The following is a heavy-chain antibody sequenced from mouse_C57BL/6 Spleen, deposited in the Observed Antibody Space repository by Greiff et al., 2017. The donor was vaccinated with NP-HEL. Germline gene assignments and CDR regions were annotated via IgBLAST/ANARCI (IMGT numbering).Heavy chain of an antibody. CDR2: ISYDGSN. CDR3: ASVGLRRRNYAMDY. J-gene: IGHJ4*01. CDR1: GYSITSGYY. V-gene: IGHV3-6*01. Sequence: VQLKESGPGLVKPSQSLSLTCSVTGYSITSGYYWNWIRQFPGNKLEWMGYISYDGSNNYNPSLKNRISITRDTSKNQFFLKLNSVTTEDTATYYCASVGLRRRNYAMDYWGQGTSVTVSS. D-gene: IGHD2-4*01.